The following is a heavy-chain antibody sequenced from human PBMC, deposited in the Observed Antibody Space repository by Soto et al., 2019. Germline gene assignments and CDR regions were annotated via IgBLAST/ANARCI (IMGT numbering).Heavy chain of an antibody. D-gene: IGHD5-12*01. CDR1: GGSISSSSYY. CDR2: IYYSGST. CDR3: ASVEMATIDY. Sequence: SETLSLTCTVSGGSISSSSYYWGWIRQPPGKGLEWIGSIYYSGSTYYNPSLKSRVTISVDTSKNQFSLKLSSVTAADTAVYYCASVEMATIDYWGQGTLVTVSS. J-gene: IGHJ4*02. V-gene: IGHV4-39*07.